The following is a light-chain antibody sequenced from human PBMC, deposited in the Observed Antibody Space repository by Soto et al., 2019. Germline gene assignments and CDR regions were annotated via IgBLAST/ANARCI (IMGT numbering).Light chain of an antibody. Sequence: QSALTQPASVSGSPGQSITISCAGTSSDIGGYNYVSWYQQHPGKAPKVLIYEVSNRPSGVSNRFSGSKSGNTASLTISGLQAEDEADYYCRSYTSSSTLYVFGTGTQLTVL. CDR2: EVS. V-gene: IGLV2-14*01. CDR3: RSYTSSSTLYV. J-gene: IGLJ1*01. CDR1: SSDIGGYNY.